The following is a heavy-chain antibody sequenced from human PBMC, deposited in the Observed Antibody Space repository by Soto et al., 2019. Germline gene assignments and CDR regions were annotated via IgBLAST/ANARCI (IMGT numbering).Heavy chain of an antibody. J-gene: IGHJ5*02. V-gene: IGHV4-39*01. CDR1: GGSISSSTYY. CDR2: MYYTGNK. CDR3: ARRSSSSLGSLFDP. Sequence: SETLSLTCTVSGGSISSSTYYWDWIRQPPGKGPEWIGAMYYTGNKNYNPSLESRVTMSVDTSKNQFSLKLSSVTPTDTAVYYCARRSSSSLGSLFDPWGRGILVTAPQ. D-gene: IGHD6-6*01.